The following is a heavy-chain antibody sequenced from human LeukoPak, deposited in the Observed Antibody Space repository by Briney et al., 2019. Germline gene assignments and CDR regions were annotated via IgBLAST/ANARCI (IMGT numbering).Heavy chain of an antibody. Sequence: PGGSLRLSCAASGFTFSSYAMTWVRQAPGKGLECVSAISGSGGGTYYADSVKGRFTISRDNSKNTLYLQMNSLRAEDTAIYYCARDDGGVTDCFDYWGQGTLVTVSS. D-gene: IGHD3-16*01. CDR2: ISGSGGGT. CDR3: ARDDGGVTDCFDY. J-gene: IGHJ4*02. CDR1: GFTFSSYA. V-gene: IGHV3-23*01.